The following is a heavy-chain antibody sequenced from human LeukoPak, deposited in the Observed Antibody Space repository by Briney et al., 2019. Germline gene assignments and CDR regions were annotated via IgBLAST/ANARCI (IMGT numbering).Heavy chain of an antibody. V-gene: IGHV4-31*03. CDR3: ARAPRGSGWFLDY. D-gene: IGHD6-19*01. J-gene: IGHJ4*02. CDR1: GGSISSGGYY. CDR2: IYYSGST. Sequence: SETLSLTCTVSGGSISSGGYYGSWIRQHPGKGLEWIGYIYYSGSTYYNPSLKSRVTISVDTSKNQFSLKLSSVTAADTAVYYCARAPRGSGWFLDYWGQGTLVTVSS.